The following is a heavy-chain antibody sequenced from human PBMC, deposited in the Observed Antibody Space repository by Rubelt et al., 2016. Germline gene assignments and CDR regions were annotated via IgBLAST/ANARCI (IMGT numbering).Heavy chain of an antibody. CDR2: IYHSGST. Sequence: QLQLQESGPGLVKPSETLSLTCTVSGGSISSSNWWSWVRQPPGKGLEWIGEIYHSGSTNYNPSLKSRVTISVDKSKNQFSLKLSTVTAADTAVYYCARVGTTAPYFDYWGQGTLVTVSS. D-gene: IGHD2/OR15-2a*01. CDR3: ARVGTTAPYFDY. CDR1: GGSISSSNW. V-gene: IGHV4-4*02. J-gene: IGHJ4*02.